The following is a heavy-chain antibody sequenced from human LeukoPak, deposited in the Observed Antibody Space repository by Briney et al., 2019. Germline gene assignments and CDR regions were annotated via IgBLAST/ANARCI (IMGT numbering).Heavy chain of an antibody. CDR3: AREYYYDSSGYYFYY. CDR1: GGSISSGDYY. Sequence: SQTLSLTCTVSGGSISSGDYYWSWIRQPPGKGLEWIGYIYYSGSTYYNPSLKSRVTISVDTSKNQFSLKLSSVTAADTAVYYCAREYYYDSSGYYFYYWGQGTLVTVSS. J-gene: IGHJ4*02. D-gene: IGHD3-22*01. CDR2: IYYSGST. V-gene: IGHV4-30-4*08.